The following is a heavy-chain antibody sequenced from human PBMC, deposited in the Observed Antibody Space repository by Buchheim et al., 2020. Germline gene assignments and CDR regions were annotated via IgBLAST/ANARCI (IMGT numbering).Heavy chain of an antibody. D-gene: IGHD6-13*01. CDR3: ARDLGAAGQHIDY. Sequence: EVQLVESGGGLVQPGGSLRLSCAASGFTFSSYEMNWVRQAPGKGLEWVSYITSSGDIGHYADSVKGRFTLSRDNAKNSLSLQMNSLRAEDTAVYYCARDLGAAGQHIDYWGQGTL. V-gene: IGHV3-48*03. CDR1: GFTFSSYE. CDR2: ITSSGDIG. J-gene: IGHJ4*02.